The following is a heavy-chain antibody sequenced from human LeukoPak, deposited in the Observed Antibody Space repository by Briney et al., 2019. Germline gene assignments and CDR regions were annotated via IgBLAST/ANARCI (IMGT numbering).Heavy chain of an antibody. CDR1: GFTFSSYW. CDR3: ARGRLDSSGWNNWFDP. J-gene: IGHJ5*02. CDR2: INSDGSST. Sequence: QSGGSLRLSCAASGFTFSSYWMHWVRQAPGKGLVWVSRINSDGSSTSYADSVKGRFTISRDNARNTLYLQMNSLRAEDTAVYYCARGRLDSSGWNNWFDPWGQGTLVTVSS. V-gene: IGHV3-74*01. D-gene: IGHD6-19*01.